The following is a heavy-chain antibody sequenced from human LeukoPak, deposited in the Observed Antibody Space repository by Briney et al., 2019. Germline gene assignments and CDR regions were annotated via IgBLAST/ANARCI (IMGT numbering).Heavy chain of an antibody. V-gene: IGHV1-18*01. Sequence: ASVKVSCKASGYTFTTYPMNWVRQAPGQGLEWMGWISAYNGNTNYAQKLQGRVTMTTDTSTSTAYMELRSLRSDDTAVYYCARDDDYGDSNFDYWGQGTLVTVSS. J-gene: IGHJ4*02. CDR1: GYTFTTYP. CDR3: ARDDDYGDSNFDY. CDR2: ISAYNGNT. D-gene: IGHD4-17*01.